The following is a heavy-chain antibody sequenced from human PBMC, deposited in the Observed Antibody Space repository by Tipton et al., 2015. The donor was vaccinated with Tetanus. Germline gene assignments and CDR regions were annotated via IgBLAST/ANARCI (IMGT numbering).Heavy chain of an antibody. V-gene: IGHV4-39*07. D-gene: IGHD1/OR15-1a*01. J-gene: IGHJ4*02. Sequence: TLSLTCTVSGGSLSISNFYWDWIRQPPGKGLEWIGTIYYNGNTNYNPSLKSRVTMSVDTSKNQFSLKLSSVTAADTAVYYCARGTTFDSWGQGTLVTVSS. CDR3: ARGTTFDS. CDR2: IYYNGNT. CDR1: GGSLSISNFY.